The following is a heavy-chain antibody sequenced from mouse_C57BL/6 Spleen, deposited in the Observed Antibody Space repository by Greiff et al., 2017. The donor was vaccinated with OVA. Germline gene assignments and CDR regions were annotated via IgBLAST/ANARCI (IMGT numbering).Heavy chain of an antibody. CDR1: GFTFSSYA. CDR2: ISDGGSYT. D-gene: IGHD2-5*01. V-gene: IGHV5-4*03. CDR3: ARVYYSNYGDYFDY. Sequence: EVKLVESGGGLVKPGGSLKLSCAASGFTFSSYAMSWVRQTPEKRLEWVATISDGGSYTYYPDNVKGRFTISRDNAKNNLYLQMSHLKSEDTAMYYCARVYYSNYGDYFDYWGQGTTLTVSS. J-gene: IGHJ2*01.